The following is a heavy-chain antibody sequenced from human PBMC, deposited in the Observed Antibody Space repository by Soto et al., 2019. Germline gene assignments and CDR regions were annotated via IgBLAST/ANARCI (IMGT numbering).Heavy chain of an antibody. D-gene: IGHD3-3*01. CDR2: TYYRSKWYI. J-gene: IGHJ6*01. V-gene: IGHV6-1*01. CDR3: ARARDYDAWSGYTSQSYYYGMDV. CDR1: GSRVSSNIAA. Sequence: SQTRSVTCAISGSRVSSNIAAWNCIRQSPSRGLERLGRTYYRSKWYIDYALSVKSRITINPDTTKNQLSLQLDSVTPEDTAVYYCARARDYDAWSGYTSQSYYYGMDVWGQGTTVTVSS.